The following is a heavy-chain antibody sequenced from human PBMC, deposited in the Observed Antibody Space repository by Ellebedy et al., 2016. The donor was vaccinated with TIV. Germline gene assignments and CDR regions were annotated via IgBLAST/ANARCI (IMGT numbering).Heavy chain of an antibody. CDR1: GFTFDSYA. CDR3: ARSTTSTGRVY. D-gene: IGHD4-11*01. CDR2: IYASGST. Sequence: PGGSLRLSCAASGFTFDSYAMSWVRQAPGKGLEWVSSIYASGSTFYADSVKDRFNISRDTSKNTLELQMDSLRAEDTAVYYCARSTTSTGRVYWGQGTLVAVSS. J-gene: IGHJ4*02. V-gene: IGHV3-23*05.